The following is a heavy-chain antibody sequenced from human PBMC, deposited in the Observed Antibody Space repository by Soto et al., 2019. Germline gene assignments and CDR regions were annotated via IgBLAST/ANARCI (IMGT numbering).Heavy chain of an antibody. Sequence: SVKVSCKASGCTFSSYAISWVRQAPGQGLEWMGGIIPIFGTANYAQKFQGRVTITADESTSTAYMELSSLRSEDTAVYYCARGLIERGSSGWYSFDYWAPGTLVTVS. CDR1: GCTFSSYA. CDR3: ARGLIERGSSGWYSFDY. J-gene: IGHJ4*02. CDR2: IIPIFGTA. V-gene: IGHV1-69*13. D-gene: IGHD6-19*01.